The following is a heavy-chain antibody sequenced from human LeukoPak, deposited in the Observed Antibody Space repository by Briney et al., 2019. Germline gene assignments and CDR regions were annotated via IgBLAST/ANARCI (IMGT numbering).Heavy chain of an antibody. CDR2: ISAYNGNT. V-gene: IGHV1-18*01. D-gene: IGHD3-22*01. J-gene: IGHJ3*02. CDR1: GYTXTSYG. Sequence: ASVKVSCKASGYTXTSYGISWVRQAPGQGLESMGWISAYNGNTNYAQKLQGRVTMTTDTSTSTAYMELRSLRSDDTAVYYCARGSGYSSLDAFDIWGQGTLVTVSS. CDR3: ARGSGYSSLDAFDI.